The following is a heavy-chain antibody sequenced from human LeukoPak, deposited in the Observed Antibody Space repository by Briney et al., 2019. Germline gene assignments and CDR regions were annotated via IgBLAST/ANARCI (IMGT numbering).Heavy chain of an antibody. CDR2: IKQDGSEK. CDR3: AKAPGYYDSSGYPN. Sequence: GGSLRLSCAASGFTFSSYWMSWVRQAPGKGLEWVANIKQDGSEKNYVDSVKGRFTISRDNSKNTLYLQMNSLRAEDTAVYYCAKAPGYYDSSGYPNWGQGTLVTVSS. CDR1: GFTFSSYW. J-gene: IGHJ4*02. D-gene: IGHD3-22*01. V-gene: IGHV3-7*03.